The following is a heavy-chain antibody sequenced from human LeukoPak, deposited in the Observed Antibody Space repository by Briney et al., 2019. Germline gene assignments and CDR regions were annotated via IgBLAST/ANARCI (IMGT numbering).Heavy chain of an antibody. J-gene: IGHJ4*02. CDR2: ISSSGTST. CDR1: GFIFRKYV. V-gene: IGHV3-23*01. CDR3: ARVDGSGPFDY. D-gene: IGHD3-10*01. Sequence: GGSLRLSCAASGFIFRKYVMSWVRQAPGKGLEWVSSISSSGTSTYYADSVKGRFTISRGNSKNTLYLQMNSLRTGDTAMYYCARVDGSGPFDYWGQGTLVTVSS.